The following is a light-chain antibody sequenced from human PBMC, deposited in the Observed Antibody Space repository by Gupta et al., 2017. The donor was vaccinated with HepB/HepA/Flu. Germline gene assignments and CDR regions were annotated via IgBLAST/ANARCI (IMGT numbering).Light chain of an antibody. V-gene: IGKV3-20*01. J-gene: IGKJ1*01. CDR3: QQYGSSPLLT. Sequence: GARATLSCRASQSVSSSYLAWYQQKPGQAPRLLIYGASSRATGIPDRFSGSGSGTDFTLTISRLEPEDFAVYYCQQYGSSPLLTFGQGTKVEIK. CDR1: QSVSSSY. CDR2: GAS.